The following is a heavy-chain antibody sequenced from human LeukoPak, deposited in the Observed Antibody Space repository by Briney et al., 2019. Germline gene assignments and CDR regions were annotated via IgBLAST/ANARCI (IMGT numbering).Heavy chain of an antibody. CDR2: INSDGSST. V-gene: IGHV3-74*01. D-gene: IGHD3-10*01. J-gene: IGHJ4*02. CDR1: GFTFSSYW. CDR3: ARDIRWFGTFDY. Sequence: GGSLRLSCAASGFTFSSYWMHWVRQAPGKGLVWVSRINSDGSSTSYADSVKGRFTISRDNAKNTLYLQTNSLRAEDTAVYYCARDIRWFGTFDYWGKGTLVTVSS.